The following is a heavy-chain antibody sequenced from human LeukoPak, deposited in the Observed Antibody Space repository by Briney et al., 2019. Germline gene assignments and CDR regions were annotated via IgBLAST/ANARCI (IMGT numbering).Heavy chain of an antibody. Sequence: GGSLRLSCEGSAFIFSGHWMNWVRQTPGKGLEWVASIKEDGSERQYVDSVKGRFSISRDNTKGSLFLQLNSLRAEDTAVYYCARDRNNMYYFDYWGQGTLVTVSS. J-gene: IGHJ4*02. CDR1: AFIFSGHW. CDR2: IKEDGSER. D-gene: IGHD1/OR15-1a*01. V-gene: IGHV3-7*03. CDR3: ARDRNNMYYFDY.